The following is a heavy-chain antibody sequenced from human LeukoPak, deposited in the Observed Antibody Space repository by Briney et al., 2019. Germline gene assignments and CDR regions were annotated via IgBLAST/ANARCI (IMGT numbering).Heavy chain of an antibody. V-gene: IGHV4-39*01. CDR2: IYYSGST. D-gene: IGHD6-19*01. CDR1: GGSTSSSSYY. J-gene: IGHJ4*02. CDR3: ARQQRIAVARTPYYFDY. Sequence: PSETLSLTCTVFGGSTSSSSYYWGWIRQPPGKGLEWIGNIYYSGSTYYNPSLRSRVTISVDTSKNQFSLKLSSVTAADTAVYYCARQQRIAVARTPYYFDYWGQGNLVTVSS.